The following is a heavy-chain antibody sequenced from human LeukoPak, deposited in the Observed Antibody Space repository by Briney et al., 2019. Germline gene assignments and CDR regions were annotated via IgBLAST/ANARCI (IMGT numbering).Heavy chain of an antibody. D-gene: IGHD6-19*01. Sequence: TSETLSLTCTASGGSISSYYWSWIRQPPGKGLEWIGYIYYSGSTNYNPSLKSRVTISVDTSKNQFSLKLSSVTAADTAVYYCARDGGSGWPLDYWGQGTLVTVSS. CDR1: GGSISSYY. J-gene: IGHJ4*02. CDR2: IYYSGST. CDR3: ARDGGSGWPLDY. V-gene: IGHV4-59*01.